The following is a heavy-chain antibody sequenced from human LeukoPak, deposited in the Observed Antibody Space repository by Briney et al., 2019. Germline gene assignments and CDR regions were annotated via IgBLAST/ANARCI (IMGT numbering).Heavy chain of an antibody. CDR1: GYTFTGYY. CDR3: ARDRVDIVATILDY. CDR2: INPNSGGT. V-gene: IGHV1-2*02. Sequence: ASVKVSCKASGYTFTGYYMRWVRQAPGQGLEWMGWINPNSGGTNYAQKFQGRVTMTRDTSISTAYMELSRLRSDDTAVYYCARDRVDIVATILDYWGQGTLVTVSS. J-gene: IGHJ4*02. D-gene: IGHD5-12*01.